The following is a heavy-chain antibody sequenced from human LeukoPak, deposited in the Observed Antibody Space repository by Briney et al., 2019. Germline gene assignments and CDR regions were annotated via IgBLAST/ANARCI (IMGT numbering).Heavy chain of an antibody. D-gene: IGHD1-1*01. CDR2: IYSGSST. J-gene: IGHJ4*02. V-gene: IGHV3-23*03. CDR1: GFTFSSYA. CDR3: AGGPWELDY. Sequence: PGGSLRLSCAASGFTFSSYAMSWVRQAPGKGLEWVSVIYSGSSTLYADSVKGRFTISRDNSKNTLSLQMNSLRAEDTAVYYCAGGPWELDYWGQGTLVTVSS.